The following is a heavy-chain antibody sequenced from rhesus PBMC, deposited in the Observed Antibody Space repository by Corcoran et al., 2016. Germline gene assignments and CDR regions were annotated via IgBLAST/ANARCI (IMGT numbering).Heavy chain of an antibody. V-gene: IGHV1-111*02. D-gene: IGHD6-25*01. J-gene: IGHJ4*01. CDR2: VDPEDGEP. CDR3: ATLLPGYSGSQIDY. Sequence: EVQLVQSGAEVKKPGASVKISCKASGYTFTDYYLHWVRQAPGKGVEWIGRVDPEDGEPIHAQKCQDRVTITAETSTDTAYMELSSLRSEDTAVYYCATLLPGYSGSQIDYWGQGVLVTVSS. CDR1: GYTFTDYY.